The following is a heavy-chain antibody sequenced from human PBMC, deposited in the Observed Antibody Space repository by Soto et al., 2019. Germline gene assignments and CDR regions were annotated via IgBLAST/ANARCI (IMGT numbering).Heavy chain of an antibody. CDR3: AKALSHCSSTSCYLFFDY. V-gene: IGHV3-23*01. CDR2: ISGSGGST. Sequence: GGSLRLSCAASGFTFSSYAMSWVRQAPGKGLEWVSAISGSGGSTYYADSVKGRFTISRDNSKNTLYLQMNSLRAEDTAVYYCAKALSHCSSTSCYLFFDYWGQGTLVTVSS. CDR1: GFTFSSYA. D-gene: IGHD2-2*01. J-gene: IGHJ4*02.